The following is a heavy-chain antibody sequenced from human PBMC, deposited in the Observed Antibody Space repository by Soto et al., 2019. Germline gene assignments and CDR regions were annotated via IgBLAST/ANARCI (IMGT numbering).Heavy chain of an antibody. CDR3: ARVLSSSWYYWFDP. CDR2: INPHSGAT. CDR1: GYTFGGYY. Sequence: ASVKVSCKASGYTFGGYYMHWVRQAPGQGLEWMGWINPHSGATNYAQKFQGWVTLTRDTSVSTAYMELNRLRSDDTAVYYCARVLSSSWYYWFDPWGQGTQVTVSS. J-gene: IGHJ5*02. D-gene: IGHD6-13*01. V-gene: IGHV1-2*04.